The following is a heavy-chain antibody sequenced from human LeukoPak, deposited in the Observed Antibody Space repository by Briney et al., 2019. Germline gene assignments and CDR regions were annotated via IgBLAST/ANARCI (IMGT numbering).Heavy chain of an antibody. Sequence: NPGGSLRLSCAASGFTFSSYAMSWIRQAPGKGLEWVSYISTSGTAVYYADSVKGRFTISRDNAKNSLYLQMNSLRVEDTAVYYCAKSPGGYSGPFGDWGQGTLVTVSS. J-gene: IGHJ4*02. V-gene: IGHV3-11*04. CDR3: AKSPGGYSGPFGD. D-gene: IGHD5-12*01. CDR2: ISTSGTAV. CDR1: GFTFSSYA.